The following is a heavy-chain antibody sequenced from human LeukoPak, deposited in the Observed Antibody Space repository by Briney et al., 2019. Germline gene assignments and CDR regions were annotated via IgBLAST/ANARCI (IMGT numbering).Heavy chain of an antibody. CDR1: GFTFSSYA. CDR3: ARGGISSSGYYSDYPDY. V-gene: IGHV3-53*01. Sequence: GGSLRLSCAASGFTFSSYAMSWVRQAPGKGLEWVSVIYSGGSTYYADSVKGRFTISRDNSKNTLYLQMNSLRAEDTAVYYCARGGISSSGYYSDYPDYWGQGTLVTVSS. CDR2: IYSGGST. J-gene: IGHJ4*02. D-gene: IGHD3-22*01.